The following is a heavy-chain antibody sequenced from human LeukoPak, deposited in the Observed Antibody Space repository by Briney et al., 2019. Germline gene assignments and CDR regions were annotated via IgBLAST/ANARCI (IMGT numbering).Heavy chain of an antibody. V-gene: IGHV4-39*01. CDR2: IYYSGST. CDR1: GGSIGSSSYY. CDR3: ARQSSGAPQYYDFWSGYYTGSWFDP. J-gene: IGHJ5*02. D-gene: IGHD3-3*01. Sequence: SETLSLTCTVSGGSIGSSSYYWGWIRQPPGKGLEWIASIYYSGSTYYNPSLKSRLTISVDTSKNQFSLKLSSVTAADTAVYYCARQSSGAPQYYDFWSGYYTGSWFDPWGQGTLVTVSS.